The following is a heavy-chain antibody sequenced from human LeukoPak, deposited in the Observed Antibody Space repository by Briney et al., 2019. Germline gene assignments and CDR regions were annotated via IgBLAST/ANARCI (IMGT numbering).Heavy chain of an antibody. CDR3: ARVDRATKLCGAFDI. J-gene: IGHJ3*02. D-gene: IGHD5-18*01. CDR2: ISGSGGST. V-gene: IGHV3-23*01. Sequence: PGGSLRLSCAASGFTFSSYAMSWVRQAPGKGLEWVSAISGSGGSTYYADSVKGRFTISRDNAKNSLYLQMNSLRAEDTAVYYCARVDRATKLCGAFDIWGQGTMVTVSS. CDR1: GFTFSSYA.